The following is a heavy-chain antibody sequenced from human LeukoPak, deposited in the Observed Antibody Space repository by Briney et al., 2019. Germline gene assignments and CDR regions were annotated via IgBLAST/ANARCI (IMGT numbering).Heavy chain of an antibody. V-gene: IGHV3-53*01. D-gene: IGHD3-22*01. J-gene: IGHJ4*02. Sequence: GGSLRLSCAASGFIVSHNYMTWVRQAPGKGLEWISVIYIDGTTYYADSVKGRFTISRDQANNTLYLQMNSLRAEDTAVYYCAKGTGSSGYYVPVDYWGQGTLVTVSS. CDR2: IYIDGTT. CDR1: GFIVSHNY. CDR3: AKGTGSSGYYVPVDY.